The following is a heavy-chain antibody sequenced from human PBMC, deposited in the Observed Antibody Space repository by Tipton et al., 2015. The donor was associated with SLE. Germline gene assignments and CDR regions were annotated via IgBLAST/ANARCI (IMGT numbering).Heavy chain of an antibody. V-gene: IGHV3-21*01. J-gene: IGHJ4*02. D-gene: IGHD3-3*01. Sequence: SLRLSCAASGFTFSSYSMNWVRQAPGKGLEWVSSISSSSSYIYYADSVKGRFTISRDNAKNSLYLQMNSLRAEDTAVYYCASHSPYNFWSGYFGYWGQGTLVTVSS. CDR1: GFTFSSYS. CDR3: ASHSPYNFWSGYFGY. CDR2: ISSSSSYI.